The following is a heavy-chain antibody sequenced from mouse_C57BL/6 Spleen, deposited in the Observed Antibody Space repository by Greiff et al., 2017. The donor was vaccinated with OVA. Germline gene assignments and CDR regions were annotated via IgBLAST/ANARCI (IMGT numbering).Heavy chain of an antibody. CDR2: IWSGGST. CDR1: GFSLTSYG. CDR3: ARNKGTGTSYFDY. J-gene: IGHJ2*01. V-gene: IGHV2-2*01. Sequence: QVQLKESGPGLVQPSQSLSITCTVSGFSLTSYGVHWVRQSPGKGLEWLGVIWSGGSTDYNEAFISRLSISKDNSKSQVFFKMNSLQADDTAIYYCARNKGTGTSYFDYWGQGTTLTVSS. D-gene: IGHD4-1*01.